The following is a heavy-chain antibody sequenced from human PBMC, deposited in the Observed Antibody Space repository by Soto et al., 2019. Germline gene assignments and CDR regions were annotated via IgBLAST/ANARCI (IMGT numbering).Heavy chain of an antibody. V-gene: IGHV5-51*01. D-gene: IGHD2-15*01. J-gene: IGHJ5*02. CDR2: IYPGDSDT. Sequence: PGESLKISCKGSGYSFTSYWIGWVRQMPGKGLEWMGIIYPGDSDTRYSPSFQGQVTISADKSISTAYLQWSSLKASDTAMYYCARQGCSGGSCYLNWFDPWGQGNLVTVSS. CDR1: GYSFTSYW. CDR3: ARQGCSGGSCYLNWFDP.